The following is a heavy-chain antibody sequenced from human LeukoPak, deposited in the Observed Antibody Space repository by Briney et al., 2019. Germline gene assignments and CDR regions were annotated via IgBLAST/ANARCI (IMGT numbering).Heavy chain of an antibody. CDR3: TRRGYDILTGYYKYFDY. V-gene: IGHV3-73*01. J-gene: IGHJ4*02. CDR2: IRSKANSYAT. CDR1: GFTFSGSA. D-gene: IGHD3-9*01. Sequence: GGSLKLSCAASGFTFSGSAMHWVRQASGKGLEWVGRIRSKANSYATAYAASVKGRFTISRDDSKNTAYLQMNSLKTEDTAVYYCTRRGYDILTGYYKYFDYWGQGTLVTVSS.